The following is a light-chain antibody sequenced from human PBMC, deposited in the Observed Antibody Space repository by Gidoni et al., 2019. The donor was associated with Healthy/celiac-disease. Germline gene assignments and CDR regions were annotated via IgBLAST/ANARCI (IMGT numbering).Light chain of an antibody. V-gene: IGLV3-1*01. CDR3: QAWDSSTAV. J-gene: IGLJ2*01. CDR1: KLGDKY. Sequence: SYELPQPPSVSVSPGQTASITCSGDKLGDKYACWYQQKPGQSPVLVIYQDSKRPSGIPERFSGSSSGNTATLTISGTQAMDEADYYCQAWDSSTAVFGGGTKLTVL. CDR2: QDS.